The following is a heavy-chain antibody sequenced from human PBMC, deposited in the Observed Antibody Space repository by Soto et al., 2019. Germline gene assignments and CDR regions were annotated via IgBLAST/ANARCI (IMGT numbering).Heavy chain of an antibody. Sequence: QVQLQQWGAGLLKPSETLSLTCAVYGGSFSGYYWSWIRQPPGKGLEWIGEINHSGSTNYNPSLKSRVTILVDTSKNQFSLKLSSVTAADTAVYYCARQGGTNWFDPWGQGTLVTVSS. CDR1: GGSFSGYY. CDR2: INHSGST. D-gene: IGHD1-26*01. V-gene: IGHV4-34*01. J-gene: IGHJ5*02. CDR3: ARQGGTNWFDP.